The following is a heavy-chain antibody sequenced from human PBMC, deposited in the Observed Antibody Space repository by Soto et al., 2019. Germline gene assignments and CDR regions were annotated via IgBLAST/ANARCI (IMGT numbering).Heavy chain of an antibody. V-gene: IGHV3-15*07. J-gene: IGHJ4*02. Sequence: GGSLRLSCAASGFTFSNAWMNWVRQAPGKGLEWVGRIKSKTDGGTTDYAAPLKGRFTISRDYSKNTLYLQMNSLKTEDTAVYYCTTLSSSSRRDYWGQGTLVTVSS. D-gene: IGHD6-13*01. CDR1: GFTFSNAW. CDR2: IKSKTDGGTT. CDR3: TTLSSSSRRDY.